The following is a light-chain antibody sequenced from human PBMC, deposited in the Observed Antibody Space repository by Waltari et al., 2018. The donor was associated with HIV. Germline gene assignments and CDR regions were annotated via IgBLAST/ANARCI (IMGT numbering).Light chain of an antibody. J-gene: IGKJ2*01. Sequence: IQMSKSPATLSASVGGSVIITCRASRDINNWLAWYQQKPGKAPRLLMYKVSILESGVPSRFSGRGSGTEFTLTINNLQPEDFATYYCHQYSNSSPYTFGPGTKL. CDR2: KVS. V-gene: IGKV1-5*03. CDR1: RDINNW. CDR3: HQYSNSSPYT.